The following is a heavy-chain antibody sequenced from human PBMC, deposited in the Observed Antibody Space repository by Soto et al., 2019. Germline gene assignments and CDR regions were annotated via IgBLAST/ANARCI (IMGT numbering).Heavy chain of an antibody. CDR1: GFTFSSYA. Sequence: GGSLRLSCAASGFTFSSYAMSWVRQAPGKGLEWVSAISGSGGSTYYADSVKGRFTISRDNSKNTLYLQMNSLRAEDTAVYYCAKQGVYYDSSGYYRTSYYYFDYWGQGTRVTVSS. D-gene: IGHD3-22*01. CDR2: ISGSGGST. J-gene: IGHJ4*02. V-gene: IGHV3-23*01. CDR3: AKQGVYYDSSGYYRTSYYYFDY.